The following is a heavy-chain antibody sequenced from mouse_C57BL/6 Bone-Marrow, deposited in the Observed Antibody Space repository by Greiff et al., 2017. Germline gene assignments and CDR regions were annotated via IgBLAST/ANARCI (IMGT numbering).Heavy chain of an antibody. D-gene: IGHD2-4*01. CDR1: GYTFTSYW. CDR2: IDPSDSYT. J-gene: IGHJ3*01. Sequence: QVQLQQPGAELVKPGASVKLSCKASGYTFTSYWMQWVKQRPGQGLEWIGEIDPSDSYTNYNQKFKGKATLTVDPSSSTAYMQLSSLTSEDSAVYYCARDDYARFAYWGQGTLVTVSA. V-gene: IGHV1-50*01. CDR3: ARDDYARFAY.